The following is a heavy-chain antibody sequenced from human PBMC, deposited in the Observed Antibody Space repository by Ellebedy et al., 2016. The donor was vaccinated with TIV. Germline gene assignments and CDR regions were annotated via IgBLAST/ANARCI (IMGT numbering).Heavy chain of an antibody. Sequence: SGPTLVKPTQTLTLTCTFSGFSLRPSGVGVRWIRQPPGKALEWLALIYWDDDKRYSPSLKSRLTITKDTSKNQVVLTMTNMDPVDTATYYCAHTITMVRGVITYHYYGMDVWGQGTTVTVSS. CDR2: IYWDDDK. CDR3: AHTITMVRGVITYHYYGMDV. CDR1: GFSLRPSGVG. D-gene: IGHD3-10*01. V-gene: IGHV2-5*02. J-gene: IGHJ6*02.